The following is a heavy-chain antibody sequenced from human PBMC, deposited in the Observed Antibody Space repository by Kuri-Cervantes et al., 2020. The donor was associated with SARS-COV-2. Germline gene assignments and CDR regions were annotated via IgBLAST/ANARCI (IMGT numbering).Heavy chain of an antibody. V-gene: IGHV1-46*01. CDR3: ARDPAMIVVVTLYYFDY. J-gene: IGHJ4*02. CDR2: INPSGGST. D-gene: IGHD3-22*01. Sequence: ASVQVSCKASGYTFTSYYMHWVRQAPGQGLEWMGIINPSGGSTSYAQKFQGRVTMTRDTSTSTVYMELSSLRSGDTAVYYCARDPAMIVVVTLYYFDYWGQGTLVTVSS. CDR1: GYTFTSYY.